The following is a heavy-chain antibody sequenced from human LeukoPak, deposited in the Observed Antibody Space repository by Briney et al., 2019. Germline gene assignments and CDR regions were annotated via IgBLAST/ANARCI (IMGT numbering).Heavy chain of an antibody. V-gene: IGHV4-39*01. CDR3: ARHIGYYYDSSGYYLDY. J-gene: IGHJ4*02. Sequence: SETLSVTCTVSGGSISGSSYYWGWIRQPPGEGLEWIGRIYYSGSTYYNPSLKSRVTISVDTSKNQFSMKLSSVTAADTAVYYCARHIGYYYDSSGYYLDYWGQGTLVTVSS. CDR1: GGSISGSSYY. D-gene: IGHD3-22*01. CDR2: IYYSGST.